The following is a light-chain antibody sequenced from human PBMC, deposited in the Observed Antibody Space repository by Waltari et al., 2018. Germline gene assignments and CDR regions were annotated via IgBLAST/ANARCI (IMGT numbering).Light chain of an antibody. J-gene: IGKJ2*01. V-gene: IGKV1-39*01. CDR3: QQSYSSPPHT. CDR1: QNLRSY. Sequence: IQMTQSPSSLSASVGDRVTISCRASQNLRSYLNWYQQKPGKAPNLLIYAASNLQSGIPSRFSGGGSGTDFTLTISSLQPEDSATYYCQQSYSSPPHTFGQGTKLEIK. CDR2: AAS.